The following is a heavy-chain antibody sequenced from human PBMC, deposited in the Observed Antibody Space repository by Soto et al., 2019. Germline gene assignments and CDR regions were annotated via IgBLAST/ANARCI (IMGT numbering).Heavy chain of an antibody. J-gene: IGHJ5*02. CDR3: TRRTGTSYAT. CDR2: ITSSGFDI. D-gene: IGHD1-1*01. CDR1: GFPFSSYS. Sequence: EVQLVESGGGLVKPGGSLRLSCAASGFPFSSYSMSWVRQAPGKGLEWVSSITSSGFDIYYADSVKGRFSISRDNAKNSLYLQMNSLRADDTAVYCCTRRTGTSYATWGQGTLVTVSS. V-gene: IGHV3-21*06.